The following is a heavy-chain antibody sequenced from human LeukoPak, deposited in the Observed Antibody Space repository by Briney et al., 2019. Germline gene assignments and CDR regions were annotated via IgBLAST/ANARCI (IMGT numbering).Heavy chain of an antibody. V-gene: IGHV5-51*01. Sequence: GESLKISCKTSGYIFTTYWIAWVRRMPGKELEWMGIIYPGDSDTRYSPSFQGQVTISADKSINTAYLQWSSLKASDTAMYYCARQSTTSSPSDYWGQGTLVTVSS. CDR2: IYPGDSDT. CDR3: ARQSTTSSPSDY. CDR1: GYIFTTYW. D-gene: IGHD4-17*01. J-gene: IGHJ4*02.